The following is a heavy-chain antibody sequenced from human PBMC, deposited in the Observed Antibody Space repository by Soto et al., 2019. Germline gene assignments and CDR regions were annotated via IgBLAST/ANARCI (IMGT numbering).Heavy chain of an antibody. CDR1: GYTFTGYY. D-gene: IGHD1-7*01. CDR3: ARESRSRLELHHYYYGMDV. J-gene: IGHJ6*02. CDR2: INPNSGGT. Sequence: ASMKGSCKASGYTFTGYYMHWVRQAPGQGLEWMGWINPNSGGTNYAQKFQGWVTMTRDTSISTAYMELSRLRSDDTAVYYCARESRSRLELHHYYYGMDVWGQGTTVTVSS. V-gene: IGHV1-2*04.